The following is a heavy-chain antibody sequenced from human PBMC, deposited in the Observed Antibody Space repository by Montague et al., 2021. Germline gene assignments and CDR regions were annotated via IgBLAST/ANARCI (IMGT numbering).Heavy chain of an antibody. CDR1: GFPFSTYW. J-gene: IGHJ4*02. D-gene: IGHD5-12*01. V-gene: IGHV3-7*01. CDR2: INQDGSTR. Sequence: SRRLSCAASGFPFSTYWMAWVRQAPGKGLEWVANINQDGSTRNYVDSVKGRFTISRDNAKNSLSLQMNSLRVEDTAIYYCARDSSGSLDYWGQGTLVTVSS. CDR3: ARDSSGSLDY.